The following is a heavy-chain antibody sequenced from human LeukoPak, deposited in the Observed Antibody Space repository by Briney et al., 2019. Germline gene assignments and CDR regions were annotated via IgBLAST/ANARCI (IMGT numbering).Heavy chain of an antibody. V-gene: IGHV1-46*01. J-gene: IGHJ6*02. CDR1: GYTFTSYY. D-gene: IGHD5-18*01. Sequence: ASVKVSCKASGYTFTSYYMHWVRQAPGQGLEWMGIINPSGGSTSYAQKFQGRVTMTRDTSASTVYMELSSLRSEDTAVYYCARGQLWLLKNYGMDVWGQGTTVTVSS. CDR2: INPSGGST. CDR3: ARGQLWLLKNYGMDV.